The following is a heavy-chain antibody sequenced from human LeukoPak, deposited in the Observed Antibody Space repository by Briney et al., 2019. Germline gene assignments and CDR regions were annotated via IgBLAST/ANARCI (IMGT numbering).Heavy chain of an antibody. V-gene: IGHV3-30*02. CDR1: GFTFSSYA. D-gene: IGHD3-10*01. CDR2: IRYDGSNK. Sequence: GGSLRLSCAASGFTFSSYAMHWVRQAPGKGLEWVAFIRYDGSNKYYADSVKGRFTISRDNSKNTLYLQMNSLRDEDTAVYYCAKDGRDYFVSGSHYRGVPALDYWGQGTLVTVSS. J-gene: IGHJ4*02. CDR3: AKDGRDYFVSGSHYRGVPALDY.